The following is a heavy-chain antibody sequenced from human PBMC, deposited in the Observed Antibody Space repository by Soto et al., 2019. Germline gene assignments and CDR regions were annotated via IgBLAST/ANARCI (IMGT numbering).Heavy chain of an antibody. D-gene: IGHD2-21*02. V-gene: IGHV3-64*01. CDR2: ISRNGGST. J-gene: IGHJ4*02. Sequence: EVQLVESGGGLVQPGGSLRLSCAASGFTFSSYAMHWVRQAPGKGLEYVSGISRNGGSTSYANSVKGRFTISRDNSKSTLYLQVGSLRAEDMAVYYCARSGLPFDYWGQGTLVTVSS. CDR1: GFTFSSYA. CDR3: ARSGLPFDY.